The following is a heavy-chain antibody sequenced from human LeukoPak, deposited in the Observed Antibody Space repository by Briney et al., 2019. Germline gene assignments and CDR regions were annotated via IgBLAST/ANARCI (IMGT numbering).Heavy chain of an antibody. Sequence: PGGSLRLSCAASGFTFSSYAMHWVRQAPGKGLEWVAVISYDGSNKYYADSVKGRFTISRDNSKNTLYLQMNSLRAEDTAVYYCARETVGYGGNYAFDIWGQGTMVTVSS. CDR3: ARETVGYGGNYAFDI. CDR2: ISYDGSNK. V-gene: IGHV3-30*04. J-gene: IGHJ3*02. CDR1: GFTFSSYA. D-gene: IGHD4-23*01.